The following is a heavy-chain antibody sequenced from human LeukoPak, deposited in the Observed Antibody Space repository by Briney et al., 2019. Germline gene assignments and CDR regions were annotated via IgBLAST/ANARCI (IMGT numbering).Heavy chain of an antibody. Sequence: GGSLRLSCAASGFTFSSYAMSWVRQAPGKGLEWASAISGSGGSTYYADSVKGRFTISRDNSKNTLYLQMNSLRAEDTAVYYCAKGSTRGYYYYYGMDVWGKGTTVTVSS. CDR3: AKGSTRGYYYYYGMDV. CDR2: ISGSGGST. CDR1: GFTFSSYA. V-gene: IGHV3-23*01. D-gene: IGHD2-2*01. J-gene: IGHJ6*04.